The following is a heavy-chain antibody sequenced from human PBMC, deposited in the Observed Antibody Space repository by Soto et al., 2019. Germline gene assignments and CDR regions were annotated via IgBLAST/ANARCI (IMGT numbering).Heavy chain of an antibody. J-gene: IGHJ6*02. CDR3: ATGGWELQPLSDGMDV. D-gene: IGHD1-26*01. CDR2: IYPGDSDT. Sequence: GESLKISCKGSGYSFTSYWIGWVRQMPGKGLEWMGIIYPGDSDTRYSPSFQGQVTISADKSISTAYLQWSSLKASDTAMYYCATGGWELQPLSDGMDVWGQGTTVTVSS. CDR1: GYSFTSYW. V-gene: IGHV5-51*01.